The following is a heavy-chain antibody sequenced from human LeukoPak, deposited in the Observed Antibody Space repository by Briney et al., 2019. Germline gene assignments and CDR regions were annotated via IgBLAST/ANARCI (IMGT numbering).Heavy chain of an antibody. J-gene: IGHJ4*02. CDR3: ARTSFYYDGSGYPQEYFDY. D-gene: IGHD3-22*01. CDR1: GGSLSSYY. V-gene: IGHV4-4*07. Sequence: PSETLSLTCTVSGGSLSSYYWNWLRQPAGKGLEWIGRIYTSGSTNYNPSLESRVTMSVDTSKNQFSLKLSSVTAADTAVYYCARTSFYYDGSGYPQEYFDYWGQGTLVTVSS. CDR2: IYTSGST.